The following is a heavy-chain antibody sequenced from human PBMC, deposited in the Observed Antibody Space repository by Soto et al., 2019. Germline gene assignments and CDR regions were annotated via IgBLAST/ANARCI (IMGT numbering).Heavy chain of an antibody. Sequence: QVQLVQSGAEVKKPGASVKVSCKASGYTFTSYGISWVRQAPGQGLEWMGWITIYSGITNYAPKLQGRVTITTDTSTSTAYMEVRSLRSDDTAVYYCARGIEGFLDYWGQGTLVTVSS. CDR1: GYTFTSYG. D-gene: IGHD3-3*01. CDR3: ARGIEGFLDY. CDR2: ITIYSGIT. V-gene: IGHV1-18*01. J-gene: IGHJ4*02.